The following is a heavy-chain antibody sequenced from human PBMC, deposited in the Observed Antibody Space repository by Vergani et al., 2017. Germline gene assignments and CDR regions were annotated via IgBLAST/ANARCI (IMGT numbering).Heavy chain of an antibody. Sequence: QVQLVESGGGVVQPGRSLRLSCAASGFTFSSYAMHLVRQAPGKGLEWVAVISYDGSNKYYADSVKGRFTISRDNSKNTLYLQMNSLRAEDTAVYYCARVAIVATEGYYYYNMDVWGKGTTVTVSS. V-gene: IGHV3-30-3*01. D-gene: IGHD5-12*01. CDR2: ISYDGSNK. J-gene: IGHJ6*03. CDR1: GFTFSSYA. CDR3: ARVAIVATEGYYYYNMDV.